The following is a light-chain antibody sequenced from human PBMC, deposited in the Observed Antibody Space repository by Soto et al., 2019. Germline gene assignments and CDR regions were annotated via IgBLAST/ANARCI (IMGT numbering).Light chain of an antibody. CDR3: QQYGSSPPYT. J-gene: IGKJ2*01. Sequence: EIVLTQSPGTLSLSPGERATLSCRASQSVSSSYLAWYQQKPGQAPRLLIYGASSRATGIPDRFSGSGSGTAFTLNSSRLEPEDFAVYYCQQYGSSPPYTFGQGTKREIK. CDR2: GAS. CDR1: QSVSSSY. V-gene: IGKV3-20*01.